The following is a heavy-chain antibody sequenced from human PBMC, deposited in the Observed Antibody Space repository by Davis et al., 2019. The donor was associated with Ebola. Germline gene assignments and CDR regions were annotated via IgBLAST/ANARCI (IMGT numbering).Heavy chain of an antibody. CDR1: GFTFSSYA. D-gene: IGHD2-2*01. CDR2: ISGSGGST. Sequence: GESLKISCAASGFTFSSYAMSWVRQAPGKGLEWVSVISGSGGSTYYADSVKGRFTISRDNSKNTLYLQMNSLKTEDTAVYYCTTVAASVVPAARDYWGQGTLVTVSS. V-gene: IGHV3-23*01. J-gene: IGHJ4*02. CDR3: TTVAASVVPAARDY.